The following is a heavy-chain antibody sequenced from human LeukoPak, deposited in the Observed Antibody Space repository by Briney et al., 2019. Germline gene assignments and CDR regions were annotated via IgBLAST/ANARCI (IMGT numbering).Heavy chain of an antibody. V-gene: IGHV4-30-4*01. Sequence: SETLSLTCAVSGGSFSGGDYYWSCIRPPPGKGREWIGCIYYSAITYYNPSHKSRVTISVDTSKNQFSLKLSSVPAADTAVYYCASLNCSGGSCYRSGYEYHFDYWVQGANVTDSS. J-gene: IGHJ4*02. D-gene: IGHD2-15*01. CDR2: IYYSAIT. CDR3: ASLNCSGGSCYRSGYEYHFDY. CDR1: GGSFSGGDYY.